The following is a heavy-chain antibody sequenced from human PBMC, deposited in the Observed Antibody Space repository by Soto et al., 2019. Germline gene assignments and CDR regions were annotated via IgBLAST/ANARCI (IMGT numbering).Heavy chain of an antibody. CDR3: AGDTSRGYSGYDSGY. V-gene: IGHV1-18*01. CDR1: GYTFTSYG. Sequence: QVQLVQSGAEVKKPGASVKVSCKASGYTFTSYGISWVRQAPGQGLEWMGWISAYNGNTNYAQKLQGRVTMTTDTSTCTAYIELRSLRSVDTALYYCAGDTSRGYSGYDSGYWGQGTLVMVSS. J-gene: IGHJ4*02. D-gene: IGHD5-12*01. CDR2: ISAYNGNT.